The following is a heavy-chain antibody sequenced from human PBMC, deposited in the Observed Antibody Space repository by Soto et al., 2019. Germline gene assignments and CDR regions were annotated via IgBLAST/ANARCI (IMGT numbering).Heavy chain of an antibody. V-gene: IGHV6-1*01. CDR1: GDSVSSNSAA. CDR2: TYYRSRWYN. J-gene: IGHJ6*03. D-gene: IGHD1-1*01. Sequence: SQTLSLTCAISGDSVSSNSAAWNWFRQTPSRGLEWLGRTYYRSRWYNDYAVSVRSRITVNADTSKNQFSLHLNSVTPDDTAVYCCAGTSSLQWYYMDVWDKGTTVTVS. CDR3: AGTSSLQWYYMDV.